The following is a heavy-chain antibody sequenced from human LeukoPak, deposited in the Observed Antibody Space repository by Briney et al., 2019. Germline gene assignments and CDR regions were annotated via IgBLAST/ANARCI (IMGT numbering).Heavy chain of an antibody. D-gene: IGHD3-22*01. CDR1: GFTFSSYD. J-gene: IGHJ3*02. Sequence: GGPLRLSCAASGFTFSSYDMHWVRQATGKGLEWVSAIGTAGDTYYPGSVKGRFTISRENAKNSLYLQMNSLRAGDTAVYYCARATYYYDSSGYSSAFDIWGQGTMVTVSS. CDR2: IGTAGDT. V-gene: IGHV3-13*04. CDR3: ARATYYYDSSGYSSAFDI.